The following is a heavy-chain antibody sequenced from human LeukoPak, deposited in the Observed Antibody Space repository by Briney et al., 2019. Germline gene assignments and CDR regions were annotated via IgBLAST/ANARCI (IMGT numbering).Heavy chain of an antibody. Sequence: GGSLRLSCAASGFTFSSYWTHWVRQAPGKGLVWVSRINSDGSSTSYADSVKGRFTISGDNAKNTLYLQMNSLRAEDTAVYYCARAVVPAATHYFDYWGQGTLVTVSS. V-gene: IGHV3-74*01. D-gene: IGHD2-2*01. CDR2: INSDGSST. J-gene: IGHJ4*02. CDR3: ARAVVPAATHYFDY. CDR1: GFTFSSYW.